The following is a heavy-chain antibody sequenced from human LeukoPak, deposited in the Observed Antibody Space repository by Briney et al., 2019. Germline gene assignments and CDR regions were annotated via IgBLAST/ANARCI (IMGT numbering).Heavy chain of an antibody. J-gene: IGHJ4*02. Sequence: GGSPRLSCAASGFTFTNYEMNWVRQAPGKGLEWVSYISSSGNTRYYTDSVKGRFTISRDNAKNSLDLQMSSLRVEDTAVYYCARGFSSFDYWGQGTLVTVSS. CDR2: ISSSGNTR. CDR3: ARGFSSFDY. V-gene: IGHV3-48*03. CDR1: GFTFTNYE.